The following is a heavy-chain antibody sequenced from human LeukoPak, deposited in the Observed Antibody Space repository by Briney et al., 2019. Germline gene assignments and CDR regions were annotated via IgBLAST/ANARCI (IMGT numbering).Heavy chain of an antibody. Sequence: GGSLRLSCAASGFTFSSYWMHWVRQVAGRGLVWVARINPGGSSITYADSVKGRFTISRDNAKNTLYLQMDSLRAEDTGVYYCARSNQADDYWGQGTLVTVSS. CDR1: GFTFSSYW. CDR2: INPGGSSI. CDR3: ARSNQADDY. V-gene: IGHV3-74*01. J-gene: IGHJ4*02. D-gene: IGHD1-14*01.